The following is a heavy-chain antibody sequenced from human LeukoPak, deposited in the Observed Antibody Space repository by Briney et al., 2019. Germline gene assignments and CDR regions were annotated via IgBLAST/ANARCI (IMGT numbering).Heavy chain of an antibody. J-gene: IGHJ6*02. D-gene: IGHD4-17*01. Sequence: KPSETLSLTCTVSGGSISSSSYYWGWIRQPPGKGLEWIGGIYYSGSTYYNPSLKSRVTISVDTSKNQFSLKLSSVTAADTAVYYCAREDYGDYSYYYYYGMDVWGQGTTVTVSS. CDR1: GGSISSSSYY. V-gene: IGHV4-39*02. CDR3: AREDYGDYSYYYYYGMDV. CDR2: IYYSGST.